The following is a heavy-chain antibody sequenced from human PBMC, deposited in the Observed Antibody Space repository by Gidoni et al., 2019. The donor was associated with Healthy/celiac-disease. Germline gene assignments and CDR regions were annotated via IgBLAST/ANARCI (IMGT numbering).Heavy chain of an antibody. CDR2: ISDDGSNK. D-gene: IGHD3-22*01. Sequence: QVQLVESGGGVVQPGRSLRLSCAASGFTFSSYAMHWVRQAPGKGLEWVAVISDDGSNKYYADSVKGRFTISRDNSKNTLYLQMNSLRAEDTAVYYCARVRDYYDSSGYSNDAFDIWGQGTMVTVSS. V-gene: IGHV3-30-3*01. J-gene: IGHJ3*02. CDR3: ARVRDYYDSSGYSNDAFDI. CDR1: GFTFSSYA.